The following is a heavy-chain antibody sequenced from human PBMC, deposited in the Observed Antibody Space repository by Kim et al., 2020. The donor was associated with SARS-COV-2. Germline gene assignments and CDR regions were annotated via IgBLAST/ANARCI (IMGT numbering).Heavy chain of an antibody. CDR2: IYYSGST. CDR1: GGSISSSSYY. D-gene: IGHD6-19*01. Sequence: SETLSLTCTVSGGSISSSSYYWGWIRQPPGKGLEWIGSIYYSGSTYYNPSLKSRVTISVDTSKNQFSLKLSSVTAADTAVYYCARQKPDSSGWYPGWFDPWGQGTLVTVSS. V-gene: IGHV4-39*01. CDR3: ARQKPDSSGWYPGWFDP. J-gene: IGHJ5*02.